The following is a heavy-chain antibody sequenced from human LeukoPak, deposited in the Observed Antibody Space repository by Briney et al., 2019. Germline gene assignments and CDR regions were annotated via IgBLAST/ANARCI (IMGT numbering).Heavy chain of an antibody. D-gene: IGHD6-19*01. CDR2: INRSGST. J-gene: IGHJ4*02. Sequence: SETLSLTCAVYGGSFSGYYWSWIRQPPGKGLEWIGEINRSGSTNYNPSLKSRVTISVDTSKNQFSLKLSSVTAADTAVYYCAREDSSGWYVYWGQGTLVTVSS. CDR1: GGSFSGYY. V-gene: IGHV4-34*01. CDR3: AREDSSGWYVY.